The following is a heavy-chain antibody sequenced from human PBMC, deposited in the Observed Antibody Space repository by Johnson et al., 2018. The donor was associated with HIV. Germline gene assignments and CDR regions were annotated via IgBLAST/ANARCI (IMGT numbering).Heavy chain of an antibody. CDR1: GFTFSNAW. J-gene: IGHJ3*02. CDR2: INWNGATT. V-gene: IGHV3-20*04. CDR3: ARDVKYYDTSGYHSDAFDI. Sequence: VQLVESGGGLVKPGGSLRLSCAASGFTFSNAWMSWVRQAPGKGLEWVSGINWNGATTVYADSVQGRFTISRDNAKKSLYLQVNSLRGEDTALYYCARDVKYYDTSGYHSDAFDIWGQGTLVIVSS. D-gene: IGHD3-22*01.